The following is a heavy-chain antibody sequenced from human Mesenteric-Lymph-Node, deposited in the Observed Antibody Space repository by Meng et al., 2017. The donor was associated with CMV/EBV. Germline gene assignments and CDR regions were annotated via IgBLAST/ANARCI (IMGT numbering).Heavy chain of an antibody. CDR1: GYTFTSYD. D-gene: IGHD2-2*01. Sequence: ASVQVSCKASGYTFTSYDINWVRQATGQGLEWMGWMNPNSGNTGYAQKFQGRVTMTRNTSISTAYMELSSLRSEDTAVYYCARARLSRPLLLSAWFDPWGQGTLVTVSS. V-gene: IGHV1-8*01. CDR3: ARARLSRPLLLSAWFDP. CDR2: MNPNSGNT. J-gene: IGHJ5*02.